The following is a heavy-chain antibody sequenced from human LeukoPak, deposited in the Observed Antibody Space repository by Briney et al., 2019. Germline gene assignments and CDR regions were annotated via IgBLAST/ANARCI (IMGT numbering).Heavy chain of an antibody. V-gene: IGHV3-23*01. CDR2: ISGHGSSA. CDR1: GFTFSSYA. CDR3: AKPSRAYYYDSSGYLTYFDY. J-gene: IGHJ4*02. D-gene: IGHD3-22*01. Sequence: GGSLRLSCAASGFTFSSYAMSWVRQAPGKGLEWGSAISGHGSSAYYADSVKGRFTISRDNSKNTLYLQMNSLRAEDTAVYYCAKPSRAYYYDSSGYLTYFDYWGQGTLVTVSS.